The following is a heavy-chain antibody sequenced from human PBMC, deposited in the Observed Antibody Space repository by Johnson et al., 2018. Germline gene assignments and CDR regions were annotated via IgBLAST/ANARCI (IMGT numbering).Heavy chain of an antibody. J-gene: IGHJ3*02. D-gene: IGHD3-10*01. CDR2: IKQDGSEK. CDR1: GFTFSNAW. Sequence: VQLVESGGGLVKPGGSLRLSCAASGFTFSNAWMNWVRQAPGKGLEWVANIKQDGSEKYYVDSVKGRFTISRDNAKNSLYLQMNSLRAEDTAVYYWARDREVSGSGGCAFDIWGQGTMVTVSS. V-gene: IGHV3-7*01. CDR3: ARDREVSGSGGCAFDI.